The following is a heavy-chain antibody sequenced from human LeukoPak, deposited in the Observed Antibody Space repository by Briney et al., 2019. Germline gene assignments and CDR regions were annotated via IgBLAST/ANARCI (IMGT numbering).Heavy chain of an antibody. D-gene: IGHD5-18*01. CDR2: IYYSGST. CDR3: ARHRAGYEWIQLYIDY. J-gene: IGHJ4*02. V-gene: IGHV4-61*05. CDR1: GGSISSSSYY. Sequence: PSETLSLTCTVSGGSISSSSYYWSWIRQPPGKGLEWIGYIYYSGSTNYNPSLKSRVTISVDTSKNQFSLKLSSVTAADTAVYYCARHRAGYEWIQLYIDYGGQGPLVTVSS.